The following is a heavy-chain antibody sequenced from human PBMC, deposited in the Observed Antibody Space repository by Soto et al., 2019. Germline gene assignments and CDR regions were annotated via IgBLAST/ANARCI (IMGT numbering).Heavy chain of an antibody. CDR1: GYSFVSYW. D-gene: IGHD5-18*01. CDR3: AKTDGYEVEY. J-gene: IGHJ4*02. V-gene: IGHV5-51*01. Sequence: GESLKISCKGSGYSFVSYWIAWVRQMPGKGLEWMGSIYPGDSDTTYTPSIQGQVTISADKSSTTVYLQWNTLKASDTAMYYCAKTDGYEVEYWGQGTQVTVSS. CDR2: IYPGDSDT.